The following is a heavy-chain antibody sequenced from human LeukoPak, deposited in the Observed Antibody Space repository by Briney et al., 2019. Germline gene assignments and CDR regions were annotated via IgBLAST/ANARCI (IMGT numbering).Heavy chain of an antibody. CDR3: ARDIVVRISFGYYYYYMDV. CDR2: IKQDGSEK. V-gene: IGHV3-7*01. D-gene: IGHD2-15*01. J-gene: IGHJ6*03. Sequence: ETLSLTCTVSGGSISSSSYYWGWIRQPPGKGLEWVANIKQDGSEKYYVDSVKGRFTISRDNAKNSLYLQMNSLRAEDTAVYYCARDIVVRISFGYYYYYMDVWGKGTTVTVSS. CDR1: GGSISSSSYY.